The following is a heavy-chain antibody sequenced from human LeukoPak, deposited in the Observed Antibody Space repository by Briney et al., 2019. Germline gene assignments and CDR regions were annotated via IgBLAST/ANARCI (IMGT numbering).Heavy chain of an antibody. CDR1: GGSISSSNW. D-gene: IGHD6-19*01. V-gene: IGHV4-4*02. Sequence: PSGTLSLTCAVSGGSISSSNWWSWVRQPPGKGLEWIGEIYHSGSTNYNPSLKSRVTISVDKSKNQFSLKLSSVTAADTAVYYCARDLLAVAGKPGLGPQGDIWGQGTMVTVSS. CDR2: IYHSGST. CDR3: ARDLLAVAGKPGLGPQGDI. J-gene: IGHJ3*02.